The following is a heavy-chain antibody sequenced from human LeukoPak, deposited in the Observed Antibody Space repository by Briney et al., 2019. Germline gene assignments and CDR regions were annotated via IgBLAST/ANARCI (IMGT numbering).Heavy chain of an antibody. Sequence: GGSLRLSCAASGFTFSSYATSWVRQAPGKGLEWVSAISSSGGDTSYSDSVKGRFTISRDNSKSTLYLQMNSLRAEDTAVYYCVRDGGSTGYDLLDYWGQGTLVTVS. CDR1: GFTFSSYA. CDR2: ISSSGGDT. D-gene: IGHD5-12*01. J-gene: IGHJ4*02. CDR3: VRDGGSTGYDLLDY. V-gene: IGHV3-23*01.